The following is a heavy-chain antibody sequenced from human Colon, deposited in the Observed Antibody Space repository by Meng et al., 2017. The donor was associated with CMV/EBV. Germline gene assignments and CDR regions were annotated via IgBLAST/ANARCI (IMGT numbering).Heavy chain of an antibody. CDR2: ISSSGLTI. D-gene: IGHD2-2*01. J-gene: IGHJ6*02. Sequence: GSLKISCAGSGFNISDHYMAWVRQAPGKGLEWLSYISSSGLTIYYADSVKGRFAISRDNAKNSVYLQMNSLRAEDTALYYCARGGNCTTTTCFFVGYFGMDVWGQGTTVTVSS. CDR3: ARGGNCTTTTCFFVGYFGMDV. CDR1: GFNISDHY. V-gene: IGHV3-11*01.